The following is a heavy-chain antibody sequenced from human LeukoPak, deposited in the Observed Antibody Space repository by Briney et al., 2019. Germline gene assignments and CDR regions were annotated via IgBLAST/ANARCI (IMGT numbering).Heavy chain of an antibody. CDR1: GFTFSSYG. CDR2: IWYDGSNK. V-gene: IGHV3-33*01. Sequence: GGSLRLSCAASGFTFSSYGMHWVRQAPGKGLEWVAVIWYDGSNKYYADSVKGRFTISRDSSKNTLYLQMNSLRAEDTAVYYCARVQYCSGGSCYYYGMDVWGQGTTVTVSS. CDR3: ARVQYCSGGSCYYYGMDV. J-gene: IGHJ6*02. D-gene: IGHD2-15*01.